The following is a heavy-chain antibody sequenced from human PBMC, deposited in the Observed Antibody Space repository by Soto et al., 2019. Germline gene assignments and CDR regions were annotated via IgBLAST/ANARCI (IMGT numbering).Heavy chain of an antibody. CDR2: INHSGST. V-gene: IGHV4-34*01. J-gene: IGHJ5*02. CDR1: GGSFSGYY. Sequence: QVQLQQWGAGLLKPSETLSLTCAVYGGSFSGYYWSWIRQPPGKGLEWIGEINHSGSTNYNPSLKSRVSISVDTSKNQFSLKLSSVTAADTAVYYCARVLGWATPDSWFDPWGQGTLVTVSS. D-gene: IGHD2-15*01. CDR3: ARVLGWATPDSWFDP.